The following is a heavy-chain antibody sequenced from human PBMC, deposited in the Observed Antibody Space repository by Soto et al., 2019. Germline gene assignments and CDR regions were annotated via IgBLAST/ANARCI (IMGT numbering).Heavy chain of an antibody. D-gene: IGHD2-2*01. V-gene: IGHV3-30*18. CDR2: ISYDGSNK. Sequence: GGSLRVSWAASGFTIIDFGVHRIRKAPGKGLEWVAVISYDGSNKYYADSVKGRFTISRDNSKNTLYLQMNSLRAEDTAVYYCAKDGPAGYLDYWGQGTLVTVSS. J-gene: IGHJ4*02. CDR3: AKDGPAGYLDY. CDR1: GFTIIDFG.